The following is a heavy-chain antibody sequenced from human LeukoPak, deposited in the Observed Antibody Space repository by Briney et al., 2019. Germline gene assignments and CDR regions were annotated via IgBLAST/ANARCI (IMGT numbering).Heavy chain of an antibody. J-gene: IGHJ6*02. Sequence: PGGSLRLSCAASGFTFSIYAMSCVRQAPGKGVEWVSAISGSGGSTYYADSVKGRFTISKNNSKNTLYLQMTSMGAENTAVYYCAFIAAAGTYYGIDVWGQGTTVTVSS. CDR1: GFTFSIYA. CDR3: AFIAAAGTYYGIDV. V-gene: IGHV3-23*01. D-gene: IGHD6-13*01. CDR2: ISGSGGST.